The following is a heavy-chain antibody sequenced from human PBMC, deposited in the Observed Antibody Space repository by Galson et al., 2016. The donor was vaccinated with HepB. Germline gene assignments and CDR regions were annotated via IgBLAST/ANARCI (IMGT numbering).Heavy chain of an antibody. CDR2: INWNGDST. CDR3: ARSFFRRTVNWTPFDY. D-gene: IGHD1-1*01. CDR1: GFTFDDYG. J-gene: IGHJ4*02. V-gene: IGHV3-20*04. Sequence: SLRLSCAASGFTFDDYGLTWVRQAPGRGLEWVSGINWNGDSTAYADSVRGRFTISRDNARNSLYLQMNSLRAEDTALYYCARSFFRRTVNWTPFDYRGQGTLVTVSS.